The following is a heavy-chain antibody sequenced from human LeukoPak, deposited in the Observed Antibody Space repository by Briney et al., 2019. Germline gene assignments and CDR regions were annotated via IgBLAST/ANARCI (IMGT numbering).Heavy chain of an antibody. CDR1: GFTVSSNY. D-gene: IGHD2-21*02. Sequence: GGSLRLSCAASGFTVSSNYMSWVRQAPGKGLEWVSVIYSGGSTYYADSVKGRFTISRDNSKNTLYLQMNSLRAEDTAIYYCASVVVTAIRDYWGLGTLVTVSS. CDR3: ASVVVTAIRDY. J-gene: IGHJ4*02. CDR2: IYSGGST. V-gene: IGHV3-53*01.